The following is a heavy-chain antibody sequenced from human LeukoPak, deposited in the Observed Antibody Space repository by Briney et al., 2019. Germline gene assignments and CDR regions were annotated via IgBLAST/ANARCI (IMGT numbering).Heavy chain of an antibody. CDR3: ARLISLTTPPYFYYDMDV. V-gene: IGHV1-18*01. CDR1: GFTFTSYG. J-gene: IGHJ6*02. CDR2: ISPYNGNI. D-gene: IGHD1-1*01. Sequence: ASVKVSCKASGFTFTSYGFTWVRQAPGQGLEWMGWISPYNGNINYAQNIQGRVTMTTDTSTSTAYMELRSLRFEDTAVYYCARLISLTTPPYFYYDMDVWGQGTTVIVSS.